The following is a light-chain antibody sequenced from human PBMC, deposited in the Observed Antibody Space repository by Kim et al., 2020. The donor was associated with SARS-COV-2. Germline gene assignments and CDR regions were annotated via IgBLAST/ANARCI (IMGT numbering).Light chain of an antibody. CDR1: QSVSSSY. CDR2: GAS. Sequence: SPGERATLSCRASQSVSSSYLAWYQQKPGLAPRLLIYGASSRATGVPDRFSGSGSGTDFTLTITRLEPEDFAVYYCQQYGNSPHTFGQGTKVDIK. J-gene: IGKJ1*01. V-gene: IGKV3-20*01. CDR3: QQYGNSPHT.